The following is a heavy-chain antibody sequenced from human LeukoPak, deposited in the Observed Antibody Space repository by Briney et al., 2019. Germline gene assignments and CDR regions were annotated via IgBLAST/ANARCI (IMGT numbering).Heavy chain of an antibody. J-gene: IGHJ3*02. CDR3: ARPVVVTAYDAFDI. D-gene: IGHD2-21*02. V-gene: IGHV4-34*01. CDR1: GGSFSGYY. Sequence: SETLSLTCAVYGGSFSGYYWSWIRQPPGKGLEWIGEINHSGSTNYNPSLKSRVTISVDTSKNRFSLKLSSVTAADTAVYYCARPVVVTAYDAFDIWGQGTMVTVSS. CDR2: INHSGST.